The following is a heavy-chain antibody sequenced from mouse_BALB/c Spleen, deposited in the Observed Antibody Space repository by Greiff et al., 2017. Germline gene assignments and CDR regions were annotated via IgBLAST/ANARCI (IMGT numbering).Heavy chain of an antibody. Sequence: VQLQQPGAELVKPGASVKLSCKASGYTFTSYWMLWVKQRPGNGLEWIGEIDPSASYTNYNQKFKGNATLTVDKSSSTAYMQLSSLTSEASAVYYCARYSSGYVSFDYWGQGTTLTVSS. J-gene: IGHJ2*01. D-gene: IGHD3-1*01. CDR2: IDPSASYT. CDR3: ARYSSGYVSFDY. CDR1: GYTFTSYW. V-gene: IGHV1-69*02.